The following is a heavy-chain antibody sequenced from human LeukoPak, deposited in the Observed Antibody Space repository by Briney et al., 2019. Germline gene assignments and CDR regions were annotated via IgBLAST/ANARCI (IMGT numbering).Heavy chain of an antibody. CDR1: GGSISSYY. CDR3: VAGGDGMATILAEY. Sequence: SETLSLTCTVSGGSISSYYWIWIRQSPGKGLEWVGYIHYSENSNYNPSFKSRVTISLDTSMKQLFLKLMIGTAAATAVDYCVAGGDGMATILAEYWGQGTLVTVSS. CDR2: IHYSENS. J-gene: IGHJ4*02. V-gene: IGHV4-59*08. D-gene: IGHD5-24*01.